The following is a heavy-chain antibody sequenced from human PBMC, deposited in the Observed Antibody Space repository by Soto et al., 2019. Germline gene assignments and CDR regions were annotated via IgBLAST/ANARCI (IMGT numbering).Heavy chain of an antibody. CDR3: AREHLQLVPAYYYYGLDV. CDR1: GFSVSTYE. J-gene: IGHJ6*02. Sequence: VQVVESGGGLVQPGGSLRLSCAASGFSVSTYEMNWVRQAPGKGLEWVSYISSGGGTKKYADAVQGLFTISRDNAKKSLYLQMYGLPAEDTAMYYCAREHLQLVPAYYYYGLDVWGQGTTVTVSS. CDR2: ISSGGGTK. D-gene: IGHD1-1*01. V-gene: IGHV3-48*03.